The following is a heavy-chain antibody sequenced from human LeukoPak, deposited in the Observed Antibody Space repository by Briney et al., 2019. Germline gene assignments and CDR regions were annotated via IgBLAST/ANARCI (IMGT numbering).Heavy chain of an antibody. D-gene: IGHD6-25*01. CDR3: ARSRLGDAFDI. V-gene: IGHV4-59*08. CDR1: GGSTSSYY. CDR2: IYYSGST. J-gene: IGHJ3*02. Sequence: SETQSLTCSVSGGSTSSYYWSWIRQPPGKQLEWIGYIYYSGSTNYNPSLKSRVTISIDTSKNQFSLNLTSVTAADTAVYYCARSRLGDAFDIWGQGTMVTVSS.